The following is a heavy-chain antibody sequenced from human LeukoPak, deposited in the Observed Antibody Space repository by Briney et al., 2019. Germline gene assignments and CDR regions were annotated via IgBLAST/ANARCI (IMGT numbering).Heavy chain of an antibody. CDR2: IYSSGST. V-gene: IGHV4-61*09. J-gene: IGHJ1*01. Sequence: PSGTLSLTCAVSGGSISSSSFHWSWIRQPAGKTLEWIGHIYSSGSTNYNPSLKSRVTMSVDTSKNQFSLKLSSVTAADTAVYYCARGGSNSWEGYFQHWGQGTLVTVSS. CDR3: ARGGSNSWEGYFQH. D-gene: IGHD6-13*01. CDR1: GGSISSSSFH.